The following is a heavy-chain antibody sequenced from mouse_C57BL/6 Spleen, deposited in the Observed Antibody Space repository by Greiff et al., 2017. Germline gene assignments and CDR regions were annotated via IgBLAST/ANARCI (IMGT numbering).Heavy chain of an antibody. D-gene: IGHD2-3*01. CDR3: ARGEGYFCAMDY. J-gene: IGHJ4*01. CDR2: ISTYYGDA. CDR1: GYTFTDYA. Sequence: VMLVESGPELVRPGVSVKISCKGSGYTFTDYAMHWVKQSHAKSLEWIGVISTYYGDASYNQKFKDKATMTVDKSSSTAYMELARLTSEDSAVYYCARGEGYFCAMDYWGKGTSVTVSS. V-gene: IGHV1-67*01.